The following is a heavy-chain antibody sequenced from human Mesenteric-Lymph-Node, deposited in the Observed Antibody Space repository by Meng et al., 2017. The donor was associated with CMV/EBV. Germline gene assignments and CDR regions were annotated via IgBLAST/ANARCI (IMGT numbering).Heavy chain of an antibody. CDR3: ARLEPYYDILTGYFHYYFDY. V-gene: IGHV3-30*02. CDR1: GFTFSSYG. Sequence: GGSLRLSCAASGFTFSSYGMHWVRQAPGKGLEWVAFIRYDGSNKYYADSVKGRFTISRDNSKNTLYLQMNSLRAEDTAVYYCARLEPYYDILTGYFHYYFDYWGQGTLVTVSS. D-gene: IGHD3-9*01. CDR2: IRYDGSNK. J-gene: IGHJ4*02.